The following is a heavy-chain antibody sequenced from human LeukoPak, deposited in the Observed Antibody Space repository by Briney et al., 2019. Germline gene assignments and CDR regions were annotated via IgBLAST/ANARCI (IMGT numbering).Heavy chain of an antibody. J-gene: IGHJ4*02. CDR1: GFTFRNYW. Sequence: GGSLRLSCAASGFTFRNYWMSWVRQAPGTGLEWVANIKQDGSDRNYVTSVRGRFTIFRDNAESSLFLQMNSLRAEDTAVYYCVRNLAVAGTCFDSWGQGTLVTVSS. CDR2: IKQDGSDR. D-gene: IGHD6-19*01. CDR3: VRNLAVAGTCFDS. V-gene: IGHV3-7*03.